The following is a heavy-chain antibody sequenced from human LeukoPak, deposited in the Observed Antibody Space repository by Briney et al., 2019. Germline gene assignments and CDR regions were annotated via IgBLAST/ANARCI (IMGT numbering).Heavy chain of an antibody. D-gene: IGHD4-23*01. V-gene: IGHV1-18*01. CDR1: GYTFTSYG. CDR2: ISAYNGNT. CDR3: ARDGMTTVVNAGYYFDY. Sequence: ASVKVSCKASGYTFTSYGTSWVRQAPGQGLEWMGWISAYNGNTNYAQKLQGRVTMTTDTSTSTAYMELRSLRSDDTAVYYCARDGMTTVVNAGYYFDYWGQGTLVTVSS. J-gene: IGHJ4*02.